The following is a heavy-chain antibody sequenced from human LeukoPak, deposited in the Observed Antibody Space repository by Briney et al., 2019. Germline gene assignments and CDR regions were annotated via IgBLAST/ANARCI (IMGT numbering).Heavy chain of an antibody. V-gene: IGHV4-39*07. CDR3: ARPSRSISTAGAFDI. Sequence: PSETLSLTCTVSGGPIKRSSYYCAWICKPPAKVRERNGSIYYSGSTNYNPSLKSRVTISVGTSKNQFSLKLSSVTAADTAVYYCARPSRSISTAGAFDIWGQGTMVTVSS. CDR1: GGPIKRSSYY. J-gene: IGHJ3*02. D-gene: IGHD3-10*01. CDR2: IYYSGST.